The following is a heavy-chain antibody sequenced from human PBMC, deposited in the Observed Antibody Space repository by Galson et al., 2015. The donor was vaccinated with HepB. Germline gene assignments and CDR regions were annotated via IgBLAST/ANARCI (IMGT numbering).Heavy chain of an antibody. D-gene: IGHD2-15*01. J-gene: IGHJ4*02. CDR1: GGSISSGSYY. V-gene: IGHV4-61*02. Sequence: LSLTCTVSGGSISSGSYYWSWIRQPAGKGLEWIGRIYTTGSTNYNPSLKSRVTVSVDTSRNQFSLKLSSVTDADTAVYFCARVGLHCTGGSCYAFLDYWGQGILVTVSS. CDR2: IYTTGST. CDR3: ARVGLHCTGGSCYAFLDY.